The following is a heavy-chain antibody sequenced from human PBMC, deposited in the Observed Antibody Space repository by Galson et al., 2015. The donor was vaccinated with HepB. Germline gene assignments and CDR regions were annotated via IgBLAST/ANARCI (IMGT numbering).Heavy chain of an antibody. CDR3: ASWSVWLVHFDY. Sequence: SLRLSCAASGFTFSSYAMHWVRQAPGKGLEWVAVISYDGSNKYYADSVKGRSTISRDNSKNTLYLQMNSLRAEDTAVYYCASWSVWLVHFDYWGQGTLVTVSS. CDR2: ISYDGSNK. D-gene: IGHD6-19*01. CDR1: GFTFSSYA. V-gene: IGHV3-30-3*01. J-gene: IGHJ4*02.